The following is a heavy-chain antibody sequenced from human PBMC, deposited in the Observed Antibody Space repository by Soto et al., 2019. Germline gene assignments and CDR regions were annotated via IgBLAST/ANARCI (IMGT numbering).Heavy chain of an antibody. CDR1: GFTFSGTA. J-gene: IGHJ4*02. V-gene: IGHV3-73*02. CDR3: TGPEAPFVYPEAFDS. Sequence: DVQLVESGGGLVQPGGSLKLSCATSGFTFSGTAMHWVRQASGKGLEWVGRIRTKPNNYATTYAASVTGRFTISRDDSRTTFYLKMTGLKTEDRPANYCTGPEAPFVYPEAFDSWGQGARVTFS. CDR2: IRTKPNNYAT.